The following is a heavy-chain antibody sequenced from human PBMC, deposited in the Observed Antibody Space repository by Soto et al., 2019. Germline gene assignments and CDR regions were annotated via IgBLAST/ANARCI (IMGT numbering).Heavy chain of an antibody. J-gene: IGHJ4*02. V-gene: IGHV3-66*01. CDR1: GSTVSSNY. CDR3: ARDVSFDY. Sequence: ALRLSCAASGSTVSSNYMSWVRQAPGKGLEWVSVICSGVSTYYADSVKGRFTISRDNSKNTLYLQMNSLRAEDTAVYYCARDVSFDYWGQGTLVTVSS. CDR2: ICSGVST.